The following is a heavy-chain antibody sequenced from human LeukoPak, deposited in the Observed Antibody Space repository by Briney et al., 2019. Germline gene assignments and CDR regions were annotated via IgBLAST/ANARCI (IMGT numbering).Heavy chain of an antibody. J-gene: IGHJ4*02. CDR2: INAGNGNT. Sequence: ASVKVSCKASGYTFTSYAMHWVRQAPGQRLEWMGWINAGNGNTKYSQEFQGRVTITRDTSASTAYMELSSLRSEDMAVYYCARDYYDSSGYYIGYWGQGTLVTVSS. D-gene: IGHD3-22*01. V-gene: IGHV1-3*03. CDR1: GYTFTSYA. CDR3: ARDYYDSSGYYIGY.